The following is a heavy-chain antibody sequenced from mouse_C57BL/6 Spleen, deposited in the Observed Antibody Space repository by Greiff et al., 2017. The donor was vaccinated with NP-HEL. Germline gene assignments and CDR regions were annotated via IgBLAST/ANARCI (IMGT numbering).Heavy chain of an antibody. V-gene: IGHV5-4*01. CDR2: ISDGGSYT. D-gene: IGHD1-1*01. CDR3: AREEDYYGSRYFDV. Sequence: EVKLMESGGGLVKPGGSLKLSCAASGFTFSSYAMSWVRQTPEKRLEWVATISDGGSYTYYPDNVKGRFTISRDNAKNNLYLQMSHLKSEDTAMYYCAREEDYYGSRYFDVWGTGTTVTVSS. J-gene: IGHJ1*03. CDR1: GFTFSSYA.